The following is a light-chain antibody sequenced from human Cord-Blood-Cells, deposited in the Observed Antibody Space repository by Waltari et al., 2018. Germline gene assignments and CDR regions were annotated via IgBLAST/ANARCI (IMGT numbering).Light chain of an antibody. CDR3: CSYAGSSTLV. V-gene: IGLV2-23*02. CDR2: EVS. Sequence: QSALTPPASVSGSPGQSITISCTGTSSDVGSYNLVSWYQQHPGKAPKLMIYEVSKRPSGVSNRFSGSKSGNTASLLISGLQAEDEADYYCCSYAGSSTLVFGGGTKLTVL. J-gene: IGLJ2*01. CDR1: SSDVGSYNL.